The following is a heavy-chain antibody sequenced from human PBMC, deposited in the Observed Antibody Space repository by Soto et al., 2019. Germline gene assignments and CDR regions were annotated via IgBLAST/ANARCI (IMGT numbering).Heavy chain of an antibody. V-gene: IGHV3-21*01. J-gene: IGHJ4*02. CDR3: ARAPGQLWPN. D-gene: IGHD5-18*01. CDR1: GFTFSSYS. Sequence: GSLRLSCAASGFTFSSYSMNWVRQAPGKGLEWVSSISSSGSYIYYADSVKGRFTISRDNAKNSLYLQMNSLRAEDTAVYYCARAPGQLWPNWGQGTLVTVSS. CDR2: ISSSGSYI.